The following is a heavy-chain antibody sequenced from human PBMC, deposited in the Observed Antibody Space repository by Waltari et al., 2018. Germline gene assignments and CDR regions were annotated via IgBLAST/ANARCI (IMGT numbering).Heavy chain of an antibody. J-gene: IGHJ5*02. D-gene: IGHD2-21*02. CDR1: GFTFSSYW. CDR2: FMMAGAST. CDR3: ARDGGNSVYNWFDP. Sequence: EVQLVESGGGLVQPGGSLRLSCAASGFTFSSYWMHWVRQAPGRGLVWLSRFMMAGASTSYADCGEGRFTISRDSAKNTLYLRRNGLRAEDTGVYYCARDGGNSVYNWFDPWGQGTLVTVSS. V-gene: IGHV3-74*01.